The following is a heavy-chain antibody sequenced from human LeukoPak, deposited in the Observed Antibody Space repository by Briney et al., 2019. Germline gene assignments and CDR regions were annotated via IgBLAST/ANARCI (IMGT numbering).Heavy chain of an antibody. V-gene: IGHV1-18*01. CDR2: ISTYNGDT. D-gene: IGHD1-26*01. CDR1: GYTFSIYG. J-gene: IGHJ4*02. Sequence: GASVKVSCKASGYTFSIYGISWVRRAPGQGLEWMGWISTYNGDTNYAQKPQGRLTMTTDTSTSTAYMELRSLRSDDTAVYYCARDWDLFYFDYWGQGTLVTVSS. CDR3: ARDWDLFYFDY.